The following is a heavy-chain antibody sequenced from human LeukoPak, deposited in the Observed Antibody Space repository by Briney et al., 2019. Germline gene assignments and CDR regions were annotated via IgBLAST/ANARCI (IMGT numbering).Heavy chain of an antibody. CDR3: ARGFSGSGSYYNY. CDR1: GGSISSSSYY. CDR2: IYYSGST. V-gene: IGHV4-39*01. J-gene: IGHJ4*01. Sequence: PSETLSLTCTVSGGSISSSSYYWGWIRQPPGKGLEWIGSIYYSGSTYYNPALKSRVTISVDTSKNQFSLKLSSLTAAGTTVHYCARGFSGSGSYYNYWGQGTLVTVSS. D-gene: IGHD3-10*01.